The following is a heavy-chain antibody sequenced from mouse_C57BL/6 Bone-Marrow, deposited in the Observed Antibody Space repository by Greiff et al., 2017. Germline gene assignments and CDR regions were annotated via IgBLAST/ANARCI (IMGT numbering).Heavy chain of an antibody. D-gene: IGHD1-1*01. V-gene: IGHV1-85*01. Sequence: VQLQESGPELVKPGASVKLSCKASGYTFTSYDINWVKQRPGQGLEWIGWIYPRDGSTKYNEKFKGKATLTVDPSSSTAYMELHSLTSEVSAVYFCARLEFDGSSGDWYCDVWGTGTTVTVSS. CDR2: IYPRDGST. CDR3: ARLEFDGSSGDWYCDV. J-gene: IGHJ1*03. CDR1: GYTFTSYD.